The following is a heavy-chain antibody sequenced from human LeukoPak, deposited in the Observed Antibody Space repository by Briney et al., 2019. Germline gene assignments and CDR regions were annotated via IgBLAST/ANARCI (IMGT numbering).Heavy chain of an antibody. Sequence: PSETLSLTCTVSGGSITTSGHYWGWIRQPPGKGLEWIGSIDYRERTTYNPSLKSRVTISADTSRNQFSLKLSSVTATDTAVYYCADYVSGTMRDYWGQGTLVTVSS. J-gene: IGHJ4*02. D-gene: IGHD3-16*01. CDR2: IDYRERT. CDR1: GGSITTSGHY. V-gene: IGHV4-39*01. CDR3: ADYVSGTMRDY.